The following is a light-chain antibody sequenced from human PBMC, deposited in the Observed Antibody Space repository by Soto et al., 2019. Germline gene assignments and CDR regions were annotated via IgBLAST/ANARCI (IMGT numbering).Light chain of an antibody. Sequence: EIVLTQSPGTLSLSPGERATLSCRASQSIRSNFLAWYQQKPGQAPRILIYGASSRATGIPDRFSGSGSGTDFTLTISRLEPEDFAVYYCQQYGSSLSWTFGQGTKVDIK. CDR2: GAS. CDR3: QQYGSSLSWT. J-gene: IGKJ1*01. V-gene: IGKV3-20*01. CDR1: QSIRSNF.